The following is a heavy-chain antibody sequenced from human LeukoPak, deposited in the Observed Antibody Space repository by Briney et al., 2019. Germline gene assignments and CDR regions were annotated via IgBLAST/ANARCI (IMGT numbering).Heavy chain of an antibody. J-gene: IGHJ4*02. CDR2: INHSGST. V-gene: IGHV4-34*01. Sequence: SETLSLTCAVYGGSFSGYCCSWIRQPPGKGLEWIGEINHSGSTNYNPSLKSRVTISVDTSKNQFSLKLSSVSAADTAVYYCARGPNYYDSSGYYYVFDYWGQGTLVTVSS. D-gene: IGHD3-22*01. CDR3: ARGPNYYDSSGYYYVFDY. CDR1: GGSFSGYC.